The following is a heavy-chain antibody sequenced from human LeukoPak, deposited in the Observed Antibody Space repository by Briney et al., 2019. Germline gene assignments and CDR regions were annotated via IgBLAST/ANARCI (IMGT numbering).Heavy chain of an antibody. CDR1: GGSISSYY. V-gene: IGHV4-4*07. D-gene: IGHD2-2*01. CDR2: IYSSGST. CDR3: ARYQLLGTDRFDP. J-gene: IGHJ5*02. Sequence: SETLSLTCTVSGGSISSYYWSWIRQPAGKGLEWIGRIYSSGSTNYNPSFKSRVTMSADTSKNQFSLKLSSMTAADTAVYYCARYQLLGTDRFDPWGQGTLVTVSS.